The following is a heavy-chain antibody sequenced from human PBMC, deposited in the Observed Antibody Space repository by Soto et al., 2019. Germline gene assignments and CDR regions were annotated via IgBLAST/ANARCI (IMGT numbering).Heavy chain of an antibody. V-gene: IGHV1-3*01. D-gene: IGHD2-2*01. CDR3: ARDMGQHLVMMSYDYAMDA. CDR1: GYSFNTYA. J-gene: IGHJ6*02. Sequence: QVQLVQSGAEVKKPGASVKVSCKDSGYSFNTYAMHWVRQAPGQRLEWLAWINAGNVNTKYSQKFQGRLTVTRATYVSTAYMELSGLTYEDTAVYDCARDMGQHLVMMSYDYAMDAWGQGTTVTVS. CDR2: INAGNVNT.